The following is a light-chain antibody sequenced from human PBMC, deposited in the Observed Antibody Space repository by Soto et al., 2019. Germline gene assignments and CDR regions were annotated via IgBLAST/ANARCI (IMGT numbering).Light chain of an antibody. CDR2: GAS. J-gene: IGKJ5*01. CDR3: QQYGSSHT. V-gene: IGKV3-20*01. CDR1: QSVGSTH. Sequence: EFVLTQSPGALSLSPGERATLSCRASQSVGSTHLAWYQQRPAQAPRLLIYGASSRATGVPDRFSGSGAGAYFNLTISRLEPADFGVYYCQQYGSSHTFGQGTRLEI.